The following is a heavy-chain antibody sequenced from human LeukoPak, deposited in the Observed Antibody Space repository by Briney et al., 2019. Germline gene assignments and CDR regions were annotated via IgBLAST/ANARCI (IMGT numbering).Heavy chain of an antibody. D-gene: IGHD1-26*01. CDR3: ARGGKQDI. CDR1: GFTFSNYG. CDR2: ISGSGHNT. J-gene: IGHJ3*02. V-gene: IGHV3-23*01. Sequence: GGSLRLSCAASGFTFSNYGMNWVRQAPGKGLEWVSAISGSGHNTYYADSVKGRFTISRDNSKNTLYLQMNSLRAEDTAVYYCARGGKQDIWGQGTMVTVSS.